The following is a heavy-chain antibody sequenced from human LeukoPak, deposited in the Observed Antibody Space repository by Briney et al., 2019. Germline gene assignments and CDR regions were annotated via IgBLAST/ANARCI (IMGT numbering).Heavy chain of an antibody. CDR2: INPSGGST. J-gene: IGHJ4*02. CDR1: GYTFTSYY. D-gene: IGHD2-15*01. V-gene: IGHV1-46*01. CDR3: ARADYCSGSTCPPPDY. Sequence: GASVKVSCKASGYTFTSYYIHWVRQAPGQGLESMGIINPSGGSTSYAQKFQGRVTMTRDMSTSTVYMELSSLRSGDTAVYYCARADYCSGSTCPPPDYWGQGTLVTVSS.